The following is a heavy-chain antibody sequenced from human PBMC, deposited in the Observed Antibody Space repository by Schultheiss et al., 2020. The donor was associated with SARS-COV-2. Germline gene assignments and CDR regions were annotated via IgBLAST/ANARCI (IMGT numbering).Heavy chain of an antibody. V-gene: IGHV3-49*04. CDR2: IRSKAYGGTT. CDR3: ARDRARYFYYMDV. D-gene: IGHD3-10*01. J-gene: IGHJ6*03. Sequence: GGSLRLSCAASGFNVSSNYMSWVRQAPGKGLEWVGFIRSKAYGGTTEFAASVKGRFSISRDDSKRIAYLQMNSLKTEDTAVYYCARDRARYFYYMDVWGKGTTVTVSS. CDR1: GFNVSSNY.